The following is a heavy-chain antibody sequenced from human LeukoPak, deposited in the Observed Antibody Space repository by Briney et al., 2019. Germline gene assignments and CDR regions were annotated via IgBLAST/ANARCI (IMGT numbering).Heavy chain of an antibody. CDR3: ARHQGVVDL. CDR1: GGSFSGFF. V-gene: IGHV4-34*01. D-gene: IGHD3-3*01. CDR2: INHSGST. J-gene: IGHJ2*01. Sequence: PSETLSLTCAVYGGSFSGFFWTWIRQPPGKGLEWIGEINHSGSTNYNPSLKSRVTISVDTSKNHFSLKLRSVTVADTAVYYCARHQGVVDLWGRGSLVTVSS.